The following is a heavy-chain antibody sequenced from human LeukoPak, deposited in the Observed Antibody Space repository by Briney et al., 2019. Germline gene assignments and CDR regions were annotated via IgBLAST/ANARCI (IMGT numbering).Heavy chain of an antibody. CDR1: GGSISSGDYY. J-gene: IGHJ3*02. V-gene: IGHV4-30-4*08. CDR3: ARFNETYGGNSVAFDI. D-gene: IGHD4-23*01. Sequence: SETLSLTCTVAGGSISSGDYYWGWIRQPPGRGREWFGYIYYSGSTYYNPSLKSRVTISVDTSKNQFSLKLSSVTAADTAVYYCARFNETYGGNSVAFDIWGQETMVTVSS. CDR2: IYYSGST.